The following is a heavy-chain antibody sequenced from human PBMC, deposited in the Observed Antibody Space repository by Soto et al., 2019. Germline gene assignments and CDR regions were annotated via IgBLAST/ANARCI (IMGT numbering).Heavy chain of an antibody. CDR3: ARHRDSGSYFPPSNYYYYGMDV. CDR2: IYPGDSDT. CDR1: GYSFTSYW. J-gene: IGHJ6*02. V-gene: IGHV5-51*01. Sequence: GESLKISCKGSGYSFTSYWIGWVRQMPGKGLEWMGIIYPGDSDTRYSPSFQGQVTISADKSISTAYLQWSSLKASDTAMYYCARHRDSGSYFPPSNYYYYGMDVWGQGTRSPSP. D-gene: IGHD1-26*01.